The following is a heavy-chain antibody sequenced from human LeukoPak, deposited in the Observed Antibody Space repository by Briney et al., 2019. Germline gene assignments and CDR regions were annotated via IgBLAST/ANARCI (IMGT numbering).Heavy chain of an antibody. D-gene: IGHD6-19*01. J-gene: IGHJ5*02. CDR3: ARDPDIAVAGTNWFDP. CDR1: GFTFSTYA. Sequence: PGGSLRLSCAASGFTFSTYAVNWVRQAPGKGLEWVSTISGSGDSTYYADSVKGRFTISRDNSKDTLYLQMSSVRVDDTAVYYCARDPDIAVAGTNWFDPWGQGTLVTVSS. CDR2: ISGSGDST. V-gene: IGHV3-23*01.